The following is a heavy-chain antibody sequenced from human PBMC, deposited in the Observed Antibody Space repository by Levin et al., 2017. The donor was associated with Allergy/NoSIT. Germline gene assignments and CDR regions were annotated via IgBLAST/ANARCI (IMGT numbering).Heavy chain of an antibody. CDR2: ISPTGRDE. J-gene: IGHJ4*02. D-gene: IGHD1-1*01. V-gene: IGHV3-30*18. CDR1: GFTFSGNV. CDR3: AKDDGQLGDY. Sequence: QAGGSLRLSCAASGFTFSGNVMHWVRQAPGKGLEWVARISPTGRDEHYADSVKGRFTISRDNSKNTVYLQMNSLRVEDTAVYYCAKDDGQLGDYWGQGTLVIVSS.